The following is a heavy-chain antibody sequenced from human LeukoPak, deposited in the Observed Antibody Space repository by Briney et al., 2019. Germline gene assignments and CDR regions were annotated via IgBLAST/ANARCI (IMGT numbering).Heavy chain of an antibody. J-gene: IGHJ5*02. V-gene: IGHV4-31*03. Sequence: SETLSLTCTVSGCSISSGGYYWSWIRQHPGKGLEWIGYIYDSDSTYYSPSLKSRATISADTSKNQFSLKLSAVTAADTAVYYCARDLGYRVPGWFDTWGQGTLVTVST. CDR2: IYDSDST. D-gene: IGHD5/OR15-5a*01. CDR3: ARDLGYRVPGWFDT. CDR1: GCSISSGGYY.